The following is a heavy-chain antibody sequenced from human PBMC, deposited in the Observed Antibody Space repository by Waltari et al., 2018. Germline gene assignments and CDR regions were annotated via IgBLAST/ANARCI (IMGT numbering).Heavy chain of an antibody. CDR3: ASIPVYGDYWYYFDY. CDR2: IYYSGST. D-gene: IGHD4-17*01. CDR1: GGSISSSSYY. J-gene: IGHJ4*02. V-gene: IGHV4-39*07. Sequence: QLQLQESGPGLVKPSETLSLTCTVSGGSISSSSYYLGWITQPPGTGLEWIGSIYYSGSTYYNPSLKSRVTISVDTSKNQFSLKLSSVTAADTAVYYCASIPVYGDYWYYFDYWGQGTLVTVSS.